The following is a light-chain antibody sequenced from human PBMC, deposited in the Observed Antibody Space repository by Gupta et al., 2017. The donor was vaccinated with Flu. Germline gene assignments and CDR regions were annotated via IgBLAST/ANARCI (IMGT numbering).Light chain of an antibody. Sequence: PSILSASVGDRVAMTCRASQEISHSLAWYQQKAGEAPKLLIYAGSTLHTGVPSRFSGSGSGTEFTLTISSLQPEDFGIYYCQHDDQYPVTFGGGTKVEIK. J-gene: IGKJ4*01. CDR1: QEISHS. CDR3: QHDDQYPVT. CDR2: AGS. V-gene: IGKV1-9*01.